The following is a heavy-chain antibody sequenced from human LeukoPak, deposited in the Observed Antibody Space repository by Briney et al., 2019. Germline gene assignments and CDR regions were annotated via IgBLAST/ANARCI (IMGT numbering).Heavy chain of an antibody. CDR3: ARHGIDDGSGSYYPDY. CDR2: IYYSGST. Sequence: SETLSLTCTVSGGSISSSSYYWGWIRQPPGKGLEWIGSIYYSGSTYYNPSLKSRVTISVDTSKNQFSLKLSSVTAADTAVYYCARHGIDDGSGSYYPDYWGQGTLVTVSS. J-gene: IGHJ4*02. V-gene: IGHV4-39*01. CDR1: GGSISSSSYY. D-gene: IGHD3-10*01.